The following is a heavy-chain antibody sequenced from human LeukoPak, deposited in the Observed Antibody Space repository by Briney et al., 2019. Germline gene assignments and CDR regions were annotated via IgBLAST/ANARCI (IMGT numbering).Heavy chain of an antibody. CDR3: ARSSGYYSSLFYMHV. D-gene: IGHD3-22*01. V-gene: IGHV1-46*01. Sequence: GASVIVSCKASGYTFTSYYMHWVRQAPGQGLEWVGIINPSGDPTTYAQKFQGRVTMTSDMSTSTVYMELSSLRSEDTAVYYRARSSGYYSSLFYMHVWGKGTTVTVSS. J-gene: IGHJ6*03. CDR2: INPSGDPT. CDR1: GYTFTSYY.